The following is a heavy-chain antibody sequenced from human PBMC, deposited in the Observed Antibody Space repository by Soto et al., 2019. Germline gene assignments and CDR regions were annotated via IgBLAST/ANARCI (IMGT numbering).Heavy chain of an antibody. Sequence: SVKVSCKASGGTFSSYAISWVRQAPGQRLEWMGGIIPIFGTAKYSQKFQGRVTITRDTSASTAYMELSSLRSEDTAVYYCARVDYDFWSGYPGYFDYWGQGTLVTVSS. CDR1: GGTFSSYA. D-gene: IGHD3-3*01. V-gene: IGHV1-69*05. J-gene: IGHJ4*02. CDR3: ARVDYDFWSGYPGYFDY. CDR2: IIPIFGTA.